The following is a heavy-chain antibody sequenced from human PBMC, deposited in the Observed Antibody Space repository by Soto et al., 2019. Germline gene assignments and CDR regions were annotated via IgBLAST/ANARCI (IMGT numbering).Heavy chain of an antibody. CDR3: ARGVWHIDN. J-gene: IGHJ4*02. CDR2: IYSGGST. V-gene: IGHV3-53*04. D-gene: IGHD2-8*01. CDR1: GFTVSSNY. Sequence: EVQLVESGGGLVQPGGSLGLSCAASGFTVSSNYMSWVRQAPGKGLEWVSIIYSGGSTYYADSVKGRFTISRHNSKNTLYLQMNNLRAEDTAVYYCARGVWHIDNWGQGTLVTVSS.